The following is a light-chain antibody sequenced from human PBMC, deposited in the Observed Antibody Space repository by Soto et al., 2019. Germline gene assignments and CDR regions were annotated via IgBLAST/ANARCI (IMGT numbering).Light chain of an antibody. CDR1: QSVSSN. J-gene: IGKJ4*01. CDR3: QQYNVWPLT. V-gene: IGKV3-15*01. CDR2: VAS. Sequence: EIVMPQAPATLSVSPGERATLSCRARQSVSSNLAWYQQTPGQTTKLLIYVASTRATVIPARFSGSGSGTEFTLTISSLQSEDFAVYYCQQYNVWPLTFGGGTKVEFK.